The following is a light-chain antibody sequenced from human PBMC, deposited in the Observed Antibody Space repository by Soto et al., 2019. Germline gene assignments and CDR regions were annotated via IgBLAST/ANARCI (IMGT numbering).Light chain of an antibody. CDR1: QSVSSTY. Sequence: EIVLTQSPGTLSFSPGERATLSCRASQSVSSTYLAWYQQKPGQAPRLLIYDASSRATGIPDRFSGSGSGTDFPLSINRLEPGDFAVYYCQQYGSSPYTVGQGTKVEIK. CDR3: QQYGSSPYT. CDR2: DAS. J-gene: IGKJ2*01. V-gene: IGKV3-20*01.